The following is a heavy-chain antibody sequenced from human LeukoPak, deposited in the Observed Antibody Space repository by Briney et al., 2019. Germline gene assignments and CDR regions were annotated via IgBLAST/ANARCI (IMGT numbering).Heavy chain of an antibody. CDR2: IKLDGSQK. V-gene: IGHV3-7*03. CDR1: GFTFTNYW. J-gene: IGHJ4*02. CDR3: ASPTGGIAARSDFDY. Sequence: GGSLRLSCAASGFTFTNYWMSWVRQAPGKGLEWVANIKLDGSQKDYVDSVKGRFTISRDNAKNSLYLQMNSLRSEDTAVYYCASPTGGIAARSDFDYWGQGTLVTVSS. D-gene: IGHD6-6*01.